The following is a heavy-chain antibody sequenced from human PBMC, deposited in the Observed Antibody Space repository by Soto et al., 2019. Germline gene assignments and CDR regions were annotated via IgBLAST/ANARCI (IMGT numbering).Heavy chain of an antibody. CDR1: GFSLGKKA. CDR3: ARDAVTNIGGWDWFDS. D-gene: IGHD4-17*01. CDR2: ILGGGAGT. J-gene: IGHJ5*01. Sequence: EEQLLESGGGLAQPGGSLRLSCVAYGFSLGKKAITGVRQAPGKGREGASPILGGGAGTFTPDSVKGRLTVSRDDSKEALYLQMISLRVDATGVYFCARDAVTNIGGWDWFDSWGEGILVTVFS. V-gene: IGHV3-23*01.